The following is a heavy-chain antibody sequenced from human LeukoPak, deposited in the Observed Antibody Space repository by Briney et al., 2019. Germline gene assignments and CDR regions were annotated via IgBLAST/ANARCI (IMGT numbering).Heavy chain of an antibody. V-gene: IGHV4-59*08. CDR3: ARVTSSGSEYYFDY. CDR1: GGSISSYY. J-gene: IGHJ4*02. D-gene: IGHD6-19*01. CDR2: IYYSGST. Sequence: PSETLSLTCTVSGGSISSYYWSWIRQPPGKGLEWIGYIYYSGSTYYNPSLKSRVTISVDTSKNQFSLKLSSVTAADTAVYYCARVTSSGSEYYFDYWGQGTLVTVSS.